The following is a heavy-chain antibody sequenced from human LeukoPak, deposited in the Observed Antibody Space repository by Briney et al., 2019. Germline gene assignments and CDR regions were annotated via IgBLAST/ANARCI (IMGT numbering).Heavy chain of an antibody. CDR3: AKDRKRSAITMIRGVKAYFYNYMDV. D-gene: IGHD3-10*01. CDR1: GFIFSSHG. J-gene: IGHJ6*03. CDR2: ISPSGDIT. Sequence: GGSLRLSCAASGFIFSSHGMNWVRQAPGKGLEWVSGISPSGDITYYADSVKGRFTISRDNSKNTLYLQMNSLRAEDTAVYYCAKDRKRSAITMIRGVKAYFYNYMDVWGKGTTVTISS. V-gene: IGHV3-23*01.